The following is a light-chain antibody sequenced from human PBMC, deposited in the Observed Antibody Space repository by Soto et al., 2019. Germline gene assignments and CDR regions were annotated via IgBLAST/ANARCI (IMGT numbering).Light chain of an antibody. CDR3: QQYNNWPQT. CDR2: GAS. V-gene: IGKV3-15*01. J-gene: IGKJ1*01. CDR1: QSVSSN. Sequence: IVITQSPPTLSVYHQEKATFSCRASQSVSSNLAWYQQKPGQAPRLLIYGASTRATGIPARFSGSGSGTEFTLTISSLQSEDFAVYYCQQYNNWPQTFGQGAKVDI.